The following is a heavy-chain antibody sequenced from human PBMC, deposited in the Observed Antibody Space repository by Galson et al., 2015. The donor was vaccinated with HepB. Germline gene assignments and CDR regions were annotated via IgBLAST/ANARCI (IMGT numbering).Heavy chain of an antibody. CDR3: ARLPDSSGYKYYYGMDV. Sequence: SLRLSCAASGFTFSSYSINWVRQAPGKGLEWVSYISSSSRTKYYADSVKGRFTISRDNAKNSLYLQMNSLRAEDTAVYYCARLPDSSGYKYYYGMDVWGQGTTVTVSS. J-gene: IGHJ6*02. CDR1: GFTFSSYS. V-gene: IGHV3-48*01. CDR2: ISSSSRTK. D-gene: IGHD3-22*01.